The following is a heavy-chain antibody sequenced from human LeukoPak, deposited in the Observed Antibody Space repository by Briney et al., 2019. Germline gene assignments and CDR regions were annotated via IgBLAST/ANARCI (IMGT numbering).Heavy chain of an antibody. CDR3: AKGKRYPDY. CDR2: LNLDGSDK. J-gene: IGHJ4*02. V-gene: IGHV3-7*03. Sequence: GGSLRLSCVVSGFTFSESWMSWVREAPGKGLGWVASLNLDGSDKYYVDAVKGRITISRDNAKNSLYLQMDSLRVEDTAVYYCAKGKRYPDYWGQGTLVTVSS. D-gene: IGHD1-1*01. CDR1: GFTFSESW.